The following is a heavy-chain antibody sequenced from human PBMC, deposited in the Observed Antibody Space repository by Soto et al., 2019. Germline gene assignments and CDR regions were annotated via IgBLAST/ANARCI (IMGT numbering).Heavy chain of an antibody. D-gene: IGHD3-22*01. CDR3: ARDIRNYDTSGYSIPSWMDV. CDR1: GSSFSSYA. J-gene: IGHJ6*02. Sequence: QVQLVESGGGVVQPGRSVRLSCAAPGSSFSSYAVHWVRQAPGKGMEWVAVISYDGIHNYYADSVKGRFTISRDNSQNTLYLQMNSLRVEDTAVYYCARDIRNYDTSGYSIPSWMDVWGQGTSVTVSS. CDR2: ISYDGIHN. V-gene: IGHV3-30-3*01.